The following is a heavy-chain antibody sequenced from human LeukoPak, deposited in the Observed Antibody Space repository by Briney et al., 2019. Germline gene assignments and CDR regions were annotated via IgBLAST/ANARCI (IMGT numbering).Heavy chain of an antibody. Sequence: PSETLSLTCTVSGGSISTSYWSWIRQPPGKGLEWIGYIYYSGTTNYNPPLKSRVTISVDTSKNQFSLKLSSVTAADTAVYYCSRVSMAAVGGTGDWYFDLWGRGTLVTVSS. J-gene: IGHJ2*01. CDR1: GGSISTSY. D-gene: IGHD6-13*01. CDR3: SRVSMAAVGGTGDWYFDL. V-gene: IGHV4-59*01. CDR2: IYYSGTT.